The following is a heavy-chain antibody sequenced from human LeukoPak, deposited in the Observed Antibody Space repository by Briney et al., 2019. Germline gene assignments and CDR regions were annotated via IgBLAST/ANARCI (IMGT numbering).Heavy chain of an antibody. CDR2: FDLEDGET. D-gene: IGHD3-10*01. CDR3: AGAMVRGVKYGMDV. CDR1: GYTLTELS. J-gene: IGHJ6*02. Sequence: ASVKVSCKVSGYTLTELSMHWVRQAPGKGLEWMGGFDLEDGETTYAQKFQGRVTMTEDTSTDTAYMELSSLRSEDTAVYYCAGAMVRGVKYGMDVWGQGTTVTVSS. V-gene: IGHV1-24*01.